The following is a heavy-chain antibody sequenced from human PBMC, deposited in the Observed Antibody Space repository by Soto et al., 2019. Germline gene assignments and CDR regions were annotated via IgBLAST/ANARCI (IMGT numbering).Heavy chain of an antibody. V-gene: IGHV3-21*01. D-gene: IGHD2-2*01. CDR1: GFTFSSYS. Sequence: PGGSLRLSCAASGFTFSSYSMNWVRQAPGKGLEWVSSISSSSSYIYYADSVKGRFTISGDNAKNSLYLQMNSLRAEDTAVYYSARDFVVLVPAATAYYYYYGQDVWGQGTTVTVSS. CDR2: ISSSSSYI. J-gene: IGHJ6*02. CDR3: ARDFVVLVPAATAYYYYYGQDV.